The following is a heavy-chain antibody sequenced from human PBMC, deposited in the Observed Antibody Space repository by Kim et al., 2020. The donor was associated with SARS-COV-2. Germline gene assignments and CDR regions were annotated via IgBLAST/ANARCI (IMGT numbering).Heavy chain of an antibody. CDR1: GGSISSSSYY. V-gene: IGHV4-39*01. D-gene: IGHD2-15*01. Sequence: SETLSLTCTVSGGSISSSSYYWGWIRQPPGKGLEWIGSIYYSGSTYYNPSLKSRVTISVDTSKNQFSLKLSSVTAADTAVYYCRVVVAPYGESAWFDPWGQGTLVTVSS. CDR2: IYYSGST. J-gene: IGHJ5*02. CDR3: RVVVAPYGESAWFDP.